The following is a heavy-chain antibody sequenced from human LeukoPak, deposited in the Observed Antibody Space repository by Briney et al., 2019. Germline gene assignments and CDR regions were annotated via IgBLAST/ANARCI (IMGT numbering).Heavy chain of an antibody. CDR3: SRDISATTRAYDY. D-gene: IGHD1-26*01. CDR2: ISISGTYI. V-gene: IGHV3-21*01. J-gene: IGHJ4*02. Sequence: PGGSLRLSCAASGFILSDYNMNWVRQAPGKGLEWVSFISISGTYITYADSVKGRFTISGENAKNSLYLQMNSLRAEDTAVYYCSRDISATTRAYDYWGQGALVTVSS. CDR1: GFILSDYN.